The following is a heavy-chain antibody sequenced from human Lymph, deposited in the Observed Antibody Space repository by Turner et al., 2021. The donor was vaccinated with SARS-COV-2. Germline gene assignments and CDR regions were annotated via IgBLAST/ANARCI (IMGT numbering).Heavy chain of an antibody. D-gene: IGHD1-26*01. CDR3: AREGEVGATGFDC. CDR1: GFTFSTYG. Sequence: QVQLVESGGGVVQPGRSLRLSCAASGFTFSTYGMHWVPQVPGQGLEWVAVIWYDGSNKYYADSVKGRFTISRDNSKNTLYLQMNSLRAEDTAVYYCAREGEVGATGFDCWGQGTLVTVSS. V-gene: IGHV3-33*01. CDR2: IWYDGSNK. J-gene: IGHJ4*02.